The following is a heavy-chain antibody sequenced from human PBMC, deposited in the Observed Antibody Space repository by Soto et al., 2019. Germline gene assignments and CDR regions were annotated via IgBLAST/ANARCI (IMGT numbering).Heavy chain of an antibody. D-gene: IGHD6-19*01. J-gene: IGHJ6*02. V-gene: IGHV4-31*03. CDR3: ARVVGAGIAVAPGMDV. CDR1: GGSISSGGYY. Sequence: QVQLQESGPGLVKPSQTLSLTCTVSGGSISSGGYYWSWIRQHPGKGLEWIGYIYYSGSTYYSPSLKSRVTISVDTSKNQFSLKLSSVTAADTAVYYCARVVGAGIAVAPGMDVWGQGTTVTVSS. CDR2: IYYSGST.